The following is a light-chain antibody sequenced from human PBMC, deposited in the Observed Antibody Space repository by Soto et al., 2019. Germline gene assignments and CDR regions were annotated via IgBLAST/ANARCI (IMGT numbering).Light chain of an antibody. CDR1: QDISNY. CDR3: QQYDNLPHWT. CDR2: DAS. J-gene: IGKJ1*01. V-gene: IGKV1-33*01. Sequence: DIQIIQSPSSLSASVGDRVTITCHASQDISNYLNWYQQKPGKAPKLLIYDASNLETGVPSRFSGSGSGTDFTFTISSLQPEDIATYYCQQYDNLPHWTLGQGTKLDIK.